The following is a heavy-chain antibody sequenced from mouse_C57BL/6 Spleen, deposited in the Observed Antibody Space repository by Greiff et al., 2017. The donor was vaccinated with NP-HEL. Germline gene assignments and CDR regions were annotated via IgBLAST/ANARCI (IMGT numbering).Heavy chain of an antibody. Sequence: QVQLQQSGAELMKPGASVKLSCKATGYTFTGYWIEWVKQRPGHGLEWIGEILPGSGSTNYNEKFKGKATFTADTSSNTAYMQLNSLTTEDSAIYYCARTDYYGSSDYYAMDYWGQGTSVTVSS. V-gene: IGHV1-9*01. CDR3: ARTDYYGSSDYYAMDY. D-gene: IGHD1-1*01. CDR2: ILPGSGST. J-gene: IGHJ4*01. CDR1: GYTFTGYW.